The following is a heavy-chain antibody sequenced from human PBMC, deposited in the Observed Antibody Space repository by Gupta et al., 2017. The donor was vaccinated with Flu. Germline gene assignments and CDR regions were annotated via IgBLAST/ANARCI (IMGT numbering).Heavy chain of an antibody. Sequence: QVHLVQSGAEVKRPGASVRVSCKASGYPFPDSHMHWVRQAPGQGLEWMGWINPNRGATNYAQSFQGRVTMTRDTSINTAYMELSTLNSDDTAVYYCARSVVTYCGGDCFSIYYYYGMDVWGQGTTVTVSS. D-gene: IGHD2-21*02. CDR3: ARSVVTYCGGDCFSIYYYYGMDV. V-gene: IGHV1-2*02. CDR1: GYPFPDSH. CDR2: INPNRGAT. J-gene: IGHJ6*02.